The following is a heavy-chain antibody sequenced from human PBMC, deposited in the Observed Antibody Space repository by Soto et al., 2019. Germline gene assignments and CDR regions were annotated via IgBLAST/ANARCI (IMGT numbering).Heavy chain of an antibody. V-gene: IGHV3-23*01. CDR3: AKDLSAYNPVFDS. CDR1: EVTCTSNG. Sequence: TGGLQRDWYTAAEVTCTSNGGSRVRKDPGKGLEWVSAIGASGESTYYAESVKGRFTISRDNSKNTLFLQLNSLRAEDTALYYCAKDLSAYNPVFDSWGQGTLVTVAS. J-gene: IGHJ4*02. D-gene: IGHD5-12*01. CDR2: IGASGEST.